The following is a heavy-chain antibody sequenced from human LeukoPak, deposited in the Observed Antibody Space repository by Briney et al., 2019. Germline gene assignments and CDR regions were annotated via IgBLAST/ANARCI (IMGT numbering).Heavy chain of an antibody. CDR1: GFTFSNAR. V-gene: IGHV3-30*03. J-gene: IGHJ4*02. CDR2: ISYDGSNK. D-gene: IGHD4-23*01. Sequence: GGSLRLSCAASGFTFSNARMSWVRQAPGKGLEWVAVISYDGSNKYYADSVKGRFTISRDNSKNTLYLQMNSLRAEDTAVYYCLVTPISVADWGQGTLVTVSS. CDR3: LVTPISVAD.